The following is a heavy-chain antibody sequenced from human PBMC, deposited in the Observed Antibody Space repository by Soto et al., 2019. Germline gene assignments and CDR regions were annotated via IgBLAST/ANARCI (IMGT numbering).Heavy chain of an antibody. D-gene: IGHD3-10*01. CDR2: LYYSGST. J-gene: IGHJ4*02. CDR3: ARRNFSGSGLYFDY. V-gene: IGHV4-39*01. CDR1: GGSISSSSYY. Sequence: QLQLQESGPGLVKPSETLSLTCTVSGGSISSSSYYWGWIRQPPGKGLEWIGSLYYSGSTYYNPSLKSRVTISVATSKNQFSLKLSSVTAAYTAMYYFARRNFSGSGLYFDYWGQGTLVTVSS.